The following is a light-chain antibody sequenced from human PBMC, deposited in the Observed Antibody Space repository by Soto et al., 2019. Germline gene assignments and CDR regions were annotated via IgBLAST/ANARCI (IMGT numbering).Light chain of an antibody. Sequence: ALTQSPGILSLSPGDSAALSCKDSQTRSRRYLAWYQQKTGQAPRILISGESSRATGIPDRLSGGGSGTDLNLAISRLEPEDFALYYCQQYDGSPITCGQGTRLEIK. CDR2: GES. CDR1: QTRSRRY. J-gene: IGKJ5*01. V-gene: IGKV3-20*01. CDR3: QQYDGSPIT.